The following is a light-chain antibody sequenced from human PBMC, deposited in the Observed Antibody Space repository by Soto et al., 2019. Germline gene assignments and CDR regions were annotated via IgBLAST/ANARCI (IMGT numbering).Light chain of an antibody. Sequence: DIVMTQSPLSLPVTPGEPASISCRSSQSLLHSNGYNYVDWYLQKPGQSQQLLIYLGYKRASGVHDRFSGSGSGTDFTLKISRVEAEDVGVYYCMQAIQSPLTFGGGTKVDIK. J-gene: IGKJ4*01. V-gene: IGKV2-28*01. CDR1: QSLLHSNGYNY. CDR2: LGY. CDR3: MQAIQSPLT.